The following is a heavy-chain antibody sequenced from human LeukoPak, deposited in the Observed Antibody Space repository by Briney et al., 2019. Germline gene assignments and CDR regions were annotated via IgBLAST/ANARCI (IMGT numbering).Heavy chain of an antibody. V-gene: IGHV4-39*01. CDR3: ARHSDYVWGSYRYSSYYMDV. Sequence: GSLRLSCAASGFTFSSYWMSWVRQPPGKGLEWIGSIYYSGSTYYNPSLKSRVTISADTSKNQFSLKLSSVTAADTAVYYCARHSDYVWGSYRYSSYYMDVWGKGTTVTISS. CDR1: GFTFSSYW. CDR2: IYYSGST. D-gene: IGHD3-16*02. J-gene: IGHJ6*03.